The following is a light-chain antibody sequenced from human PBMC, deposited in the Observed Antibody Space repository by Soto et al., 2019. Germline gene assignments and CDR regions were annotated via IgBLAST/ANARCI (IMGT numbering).Light chain of an antibody. CDR3: QQYSSSPPLT. V-gene: IGKV3-20*01. J-gene: IGKJ4*01. Sequence: EIVLTQSPGTLSLSPGERATLSCRASQSVSSSYLAWYQQTPGQAPRLLMYGASSRASGIPDRFSGSGSGTDFTLTISSLEPDDFAVYYCQQYSSSPPLTFGGGTEVEIK. CDR2: GAS. CDR1: QSVSSSY.